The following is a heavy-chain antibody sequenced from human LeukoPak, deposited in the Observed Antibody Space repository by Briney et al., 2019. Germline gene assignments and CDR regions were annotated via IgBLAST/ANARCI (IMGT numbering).Heavy chain of an antibody. CDR2: INPNSGGT. D-gene: IGHD5-24*01. Sequence: ASVKVSCKASGYTFTDYYMHWVRQAPGQGLEWMGWINPNSGGTSYAQNFQGRLTMTRDTSVSTAYMEVSSLRSDDTAVSYCARDEDRDGYNAFDYWGQGTLVTVSS. CDR3: ARDEDRDGYNAFDY. V-gene: IGHV1-2*02. J-gene: IGHJ4*02. CDR1: GYTFTDYY.